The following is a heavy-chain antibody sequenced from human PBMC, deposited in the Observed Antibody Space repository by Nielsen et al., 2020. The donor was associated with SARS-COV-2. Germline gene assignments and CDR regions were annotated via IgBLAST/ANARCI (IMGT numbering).Heavy chain of an antibody. CDR1: GFSLRDSGVG. Sequence: SGPTLVTPTQTLTLTCSFSGFSLRDSGVGVGWIRQPPGKALEWLALIYCDDDKRYNPSLNNRLTLTKDTSKNQVVLTVTDVDPVDTARYYCAHTVGFAIVANIWGDNAFDSWGQGTMVTVSS. V-gene: IGHV2-5*02. CDR3: AHTVGFAIVANIWGDNAFDS. CDR2: IYCDDDK. D-gene: IGHD5-12*01. J-gene: IGHJ3*02.